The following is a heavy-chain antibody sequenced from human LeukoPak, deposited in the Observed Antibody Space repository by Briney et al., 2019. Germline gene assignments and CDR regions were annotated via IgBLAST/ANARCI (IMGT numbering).Heavy chain of an antibody. CDR1: GFTFDDYA. CDR3: ARDSVVTATHFDY. J-gene: IGHJ4*02. CDR2: ISSSSSYI. Sequence: GGSLRLSCAASGFTFDDYAMPWVRQAPGKGLEWVSSISSSSSYIYYADSVKGRFTISRDNAKNSLYLQMNSLRAEDTAVYYCARDSVVTATHFDYWGQGTLVTVSS. V-gene: IGHV3-21*01. D-gene: IGHD2-21*02.